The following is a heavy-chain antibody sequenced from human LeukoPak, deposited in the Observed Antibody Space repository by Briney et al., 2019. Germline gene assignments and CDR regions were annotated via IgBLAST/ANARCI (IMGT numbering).Heavy chain of an antibody. D-gene: IGHD3-16*01. Sequence: ASVKVSCKASGDIFTGYYMHWVRQAPGQGLEWMGWINTNSGDTKYAQKFQGRVTMTRDTSISTAYMELSRLRSDDTAVYYCARVRYRLAETYIDYWGQGTLVTVSS. CDR3: ARVRYRLAETYIDY. CDR2: INTNSGDT. CDR1: GDIFTGYY. J-gene: IGHJ4*02. V-gene: IGHV1-2*02.